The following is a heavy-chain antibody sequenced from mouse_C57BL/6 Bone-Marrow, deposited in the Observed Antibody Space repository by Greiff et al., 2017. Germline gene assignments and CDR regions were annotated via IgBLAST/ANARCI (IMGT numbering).Heavy chain of an antibody. V-gene: IGHV5-9-1*02. D-gene: IGHD6-2*01. CDR1: GFTFSSYA. CDR3: TRDRSLHCCCSSYWYVDV. CDR2: ISSGGDYI. J-gene: IGHJ1*03. Sequence: EVMLVESGEGLVKPGGSLKLSCAASGFTFSSYAMSWVRQTPEKRLEWVAYISSGGDYIYYADTVKGRCTISRDNARNTLYLQMSSLKSEDTAMYYCTRDRSLHCCCSSYWYVDVWGTGTTVTGSS.